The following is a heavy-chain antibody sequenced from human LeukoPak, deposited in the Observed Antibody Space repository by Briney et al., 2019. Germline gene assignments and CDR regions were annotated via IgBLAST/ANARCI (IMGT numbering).Heavy chain of an antibody. CDR3: ASTGGHSSGYYYPGH. CDR1: GFTFSSYA. D-gene: IGHD3-22*01. J-gene: IGHJ4*02. CDR2: ISGSGGST. V-gene: IGHV3-23*01. Sequence: GGSLRLSCAASGFTFSSYAMSWVRQAPGKGLEWVSAISGSGGSTYYADSVKGRFTISRDNSKNTLYLQMNSLRAEDTAVYYCASTGGHSSGYYYPGHWGQGTLVTVSS.